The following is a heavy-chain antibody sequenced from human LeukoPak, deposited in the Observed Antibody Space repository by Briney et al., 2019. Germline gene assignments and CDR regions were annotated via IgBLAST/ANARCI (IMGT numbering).Heavy chain of an antibody. J-gene: IGHJ4*02. V-gene: IGHV3-74*01. Sequence: PGGSLRSSVEAPDLTLIATGCTGFAQAPGKGLLWSSRFNGDGSSTSYADSVKGRFTISRDNAKNTLYLQMNSLRAEDTAVYYCARVGYYDFWSGYYPSYFDYWGQGTLVTVSS. CDR1: DLTLIATG. D-gene: IGHD3-3*01. CDR3: ARVGYYDFWSGYYPSYFDY. CDR2: FNGDGSST.